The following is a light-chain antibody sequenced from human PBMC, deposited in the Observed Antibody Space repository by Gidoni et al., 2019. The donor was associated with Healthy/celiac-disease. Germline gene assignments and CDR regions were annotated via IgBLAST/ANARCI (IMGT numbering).Light chain of an antibody. J-gene: IGKJ1*01. V-gene: IGKV1-39*01. CDR2: AAS. CDR1: QSISSY. CDR3: QQSYSTPRT. Sequence: DIQMTQTPSSLSASVGDRVTITCRASQSISSYLNLYQQKPGKAPKLLIYAASSLQSWVPSRFSGSGSGTDFTLTISSLQPEDFATYYCQQSYSTPRTFGQXTKVEIK.